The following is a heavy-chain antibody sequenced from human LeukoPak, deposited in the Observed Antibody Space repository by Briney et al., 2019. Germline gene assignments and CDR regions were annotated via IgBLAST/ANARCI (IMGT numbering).Heavy chain of an antibody. CDR3: AKAFDTDWNDDEARFFDY. V-gene: IGHV3-21*01. CDR2: ISNTSTYM. CDR1: GFIFSTYT. D-gene: IGHD1-1*01. Sequence: PGGSLRLSCAASGFIFSTYTMNWVRQAPGKGLEWVSSISNTSTYMYYAGSVKGRFTISRDNAKKSLYLQMNSLGAEDSGVYYCAKAFDTDWNDDEARFFDYWGQGTLVTVSS. J-gene: IGHJ4*02.